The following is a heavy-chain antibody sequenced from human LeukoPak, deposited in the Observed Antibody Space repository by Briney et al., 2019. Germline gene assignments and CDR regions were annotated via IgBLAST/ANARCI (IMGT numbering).Heavy chain of an antibody. CDR1: GYSISSGYY. V-gene: IGHV4-38-2*02. CDR2: IYHSGST. Sequence: SETLSLTCAVSGYSISSGYYWGWIRQPPGKGLEWIGSIYHSGSTYYNPSLKSRVTISVDTSKNQFSLKLSSVTAADTAVYYCARDPDGYGYYEGWGQGTLVTVSS. CDR3: ARDPDGYGYYEG. J-gene: IGHJ4*02. D-gene: IGHD4-17*01.